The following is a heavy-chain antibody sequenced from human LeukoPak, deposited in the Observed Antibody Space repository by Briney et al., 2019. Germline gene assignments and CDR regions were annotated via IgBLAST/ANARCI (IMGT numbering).Heavy chain of an antibody. V-gene: IGHV3-33*01. Sequence: GGSLRLSCAASGFTFSSNGMHWVRQAPGEGLEWVAVIWYDGSNKYYADSVKGRFTISRDNAKNTLYLQMNSLRAEDTAVYYCASSLRGQYHGMDVWGQGTTVTVSS. CDR2: IWYDGSNK. D-gene: IGHD4-17*01. J-gene: IGHJ6*02. CDR1: GFTFSSNG. CDR3: ASSLRGQYHGMDV.